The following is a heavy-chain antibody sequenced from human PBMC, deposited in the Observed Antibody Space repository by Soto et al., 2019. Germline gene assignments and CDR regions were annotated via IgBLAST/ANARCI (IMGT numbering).Heavy chain of an antibody. Sequence: EVQLVESGGGLVQRGGSLRLSCAASGLTFSSYSMNWVRQAPGKGLEWVSYISSSSSTIYYADSVKGRFTTSRDNAKNSLYLQMNSLRAEDTAVYYCAFGEDSRYYYYGMDVWGQGTTVTVSS. J-gene: IGHJ6*02. V-gene: IGHV3-48*01. CDR3: AFGEDSRYYYYGMDV. CDR2: ISSSSSTI. D-gene: IGHD2-15*01. CDR1: GLTFSSYS.